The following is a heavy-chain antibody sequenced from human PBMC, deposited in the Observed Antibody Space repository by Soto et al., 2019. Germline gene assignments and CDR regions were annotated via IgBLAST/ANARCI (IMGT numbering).Heavy chain of an antibody. CDR1: GFTFSTYA. J-gene: IGHJ4*02. V-gene: IGHV3-23*01. CDR3: AREEGTARGEYYFDY. Sequence: GGSLRLSCAASGFTFSTYAMSWVRQAPGKGLEWVSAISGSGGSTYYADPVKGRFTIPRDNAKNSLYLQMNSLRAVDTAVFYCAREEGTARGEYYFDYWGQGTLVTVSS. CDR2: ISGSGGST. D-gene: IGHD3-10*01.